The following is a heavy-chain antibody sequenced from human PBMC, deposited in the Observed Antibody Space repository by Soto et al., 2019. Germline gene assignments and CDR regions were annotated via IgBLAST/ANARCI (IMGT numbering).Heavy chain of an antibody. CDR2: IYYSGNT. V-gene: IGHV4-59*01. CDR1: GGSISSEY. D-gene: IGHD1-26*01. J-gene: IGHJ3*02. CDR3: ARGPATAYFDAFDM. Sequence: QVQLQESGPGLVKPSETLSLTCTVSGGSISSEYWSWIRQPPGKGLEWIGYIYYSGNTNYNPSLKCRVTISVDTSKNQFSLDLSSVTAADTAMYYCARGPATAYFDAFDMWGQGTMVTVSS.